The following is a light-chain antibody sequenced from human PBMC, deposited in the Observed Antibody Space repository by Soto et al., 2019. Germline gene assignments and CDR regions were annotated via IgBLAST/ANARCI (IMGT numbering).Light chain of an antibody. CDR3: SSHTSSSTYV. J-gene: IGLJ1*01. CDR2: DVS. V-gene: IGLV2-18*02. Sequence: QSVLTQPPSVSGSPGQSVAISCTGTSSDVGGSNGVSWYQQPPGTAPKLIIYDVSNRPSGVPDRFSGSKSGNTASLIISGLQAEDEGDYYCSSHTSSSTYVFGTGTRSPS. CDR1: SSDVGGSNG.